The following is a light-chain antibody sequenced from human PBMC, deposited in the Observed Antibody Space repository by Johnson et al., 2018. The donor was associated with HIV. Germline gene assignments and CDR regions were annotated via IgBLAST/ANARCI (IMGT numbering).Light chain of an antibody. CDR2: ENN. CDR1: SSNIGNNY. Sequence: QSVLTQPPSVSAAPGQKVTISCSGSSSNIGNNYVSWYQQLPGTAPKLLIYENNKRPSGIPDRFSGSQSGTSATLGITGLQTGAEADYYCETWGTGLSAGGVFGTGTKVTVL. CDR3: ETWGTGLSAGGV. J-gene: IGLJ1*01. V-gene: IGLV1-51*02.